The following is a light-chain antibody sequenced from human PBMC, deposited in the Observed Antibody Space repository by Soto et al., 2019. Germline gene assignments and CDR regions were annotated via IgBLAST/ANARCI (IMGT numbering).Light chain of an antibody. V-gene: IGKV3-11*01. CDR2: DAS. J-gene: IGKJ2*01. CDR3: QDRSHWPPA. CDR1: QSVSSY. Sequence: EIVLTQSPATLSLSPGERATLSCRASQSVSSYLAWYQQKPGQAPRLLIYDASNRATGIPARFSGSGSGTAFTLTISSLEPEDSAVYYCQDRSHWPPAFGPGTKLEIK.